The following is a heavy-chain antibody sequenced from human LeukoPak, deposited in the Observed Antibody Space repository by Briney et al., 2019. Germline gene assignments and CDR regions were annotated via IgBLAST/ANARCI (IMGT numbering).Heavy chain of an antibody. Sequence: GGSLRLSCAASGFTFDDYGMSWVRQAPGKGLEWVAGINWNGGSTGYADSVKGGFTISRDNAKNALYLQMKSLRAEDTGLYYCARGYADTGVWSGYKGGLDYWGQGTLVTVSS. CDR1: GFTFDDYG. CDR3: ARGYADTGVWSGYKGGLDY. CDR2: INWNGGST. V-gene: IGHV3-20*04. D-gene: IGHD3-3*01. J-gene: IGHJ4*02.